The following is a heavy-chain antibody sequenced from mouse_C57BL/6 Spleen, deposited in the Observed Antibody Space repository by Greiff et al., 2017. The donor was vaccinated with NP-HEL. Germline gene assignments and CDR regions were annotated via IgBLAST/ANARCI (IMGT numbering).Heavy chain of an antibody. Sequence: EVMLVESGGGLVKPGGSLKLSCAASGFTFSSYAMSWVRQTPEKRLEWVATISDGGSYTYYPDNVKGRFTISRDNAKNNLYLQMSHLKAEDTAMYYGAREGSTTVVAPSFDYWGQGTTLTVSS. D-gene: IGHD1-1*01. J-gene: IGHJ2*01. CDR3: AREGSTTVVAPSFDY. CDR2: ISDGGSYT. CDR1: GFTFSSYA. V-gene: IGHV5-4*01.